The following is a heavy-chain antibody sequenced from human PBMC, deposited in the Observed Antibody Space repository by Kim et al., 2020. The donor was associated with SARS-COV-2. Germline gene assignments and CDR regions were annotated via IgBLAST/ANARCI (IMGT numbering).Heavy chain of an antibody. Sequence: KLQGRVTMTTDTSTSTAYMELRSLRSDDTAVYYCAREYYYDSSGSNAFDIWGQGTMVTVSS. V-gene: IGHV1-18*01. J-gene: IGHJ3*02. CDR3: AREYYYDSSGSNAFDI. D-gene: IGHD3-22*01.